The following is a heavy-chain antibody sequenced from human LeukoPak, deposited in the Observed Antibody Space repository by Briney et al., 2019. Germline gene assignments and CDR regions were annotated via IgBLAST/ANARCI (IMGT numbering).Heavy chain of an antibody. J-gene: IGHJ4*02. CDR2: IKQDGSEK. Sequence: PGGSLRLSCAASGFTFSSYWMRWVSQAQEKGLEWVANIKQDGSEKNYVDSVKGRFTISRDNAKNSLYLQMNSLRAEDTAVYYCASGLELDYWGQGTLVTVSS. CDR1: GFTFSSYW. V-gene: IGHV3-7*03. CDR3: ASGLELDY.